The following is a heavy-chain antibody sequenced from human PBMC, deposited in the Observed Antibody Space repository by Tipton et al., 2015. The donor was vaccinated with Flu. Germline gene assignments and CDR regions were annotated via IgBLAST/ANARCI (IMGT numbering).Heavy chain of an antibody. D-gene: IGHD6-13*01. Sequence: LVKPTQTLTLTCTFSGFSLSTSGVGVGWIRQPPGKALEWLALIYWDDDKRYSPSLKSRLTITKDTSKNQVVLTMTNMDPVDTATYYCAHGSIAADNPGGFDYWGQGTLVTVSS. CDR3: AHGSIAADNPGGFDY. CDR2: IYWDDDK. V-gene: IGHV2-5*02. J-gene: IGHJ4*02. CDR1: GFSLSTSGVG.